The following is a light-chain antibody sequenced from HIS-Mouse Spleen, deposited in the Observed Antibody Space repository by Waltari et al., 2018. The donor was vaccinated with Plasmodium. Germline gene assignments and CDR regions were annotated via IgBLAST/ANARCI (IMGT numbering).Light chain of an antibody. CDR2: RDS. CDR3: QVWDSSTVV. V-gene: IGLV3-9*01. CDR1: KLGSKN. Sequence: SYELTQPLSVSVALGQTARITWGGNKLGSKNVQWYQQKPGQAPVLVIYRDSNRPSGIPERFSGSNSGNTATLTISRAQAGDEADYYCQVWDSSTVVFGGGTKLTVL. J-gene: IGLJ2*01.